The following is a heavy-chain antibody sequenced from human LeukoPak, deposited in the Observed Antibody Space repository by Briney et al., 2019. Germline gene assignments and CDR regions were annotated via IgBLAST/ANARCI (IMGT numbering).Heavy chain of an antibody. CDR3: ARGRRHYDILTGYYLDY. Sequence: PSETLSLTCAVYGGSFSGYYWSWIRQPPGKGLEWIGEINHSGSTNYNPSLKSRVTISVDTSKNQFSLKLSSVTAADTAVYYCARGRRHYDILTGYYLDYWGQGTPVTVSS. CDR1: GGSFSGYY. J-gene: IGHJ4*02. V-gene: IGHV4-34*01. CDR2: INHSGST. D-gene: IGHD3-9*01.